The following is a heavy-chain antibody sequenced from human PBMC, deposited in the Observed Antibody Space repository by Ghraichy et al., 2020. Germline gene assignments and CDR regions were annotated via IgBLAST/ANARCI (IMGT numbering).Heavy chain of an antibody. CDR3: ARLGTGTAGGFYYYGMDV. D-gene: IGHD1-1*01. V-gene: IGHV4-59*08. CDR1: GGSISSYY. CDR2: IYYSGST. J-gene: IGHJ6*02. Sequence: ESLNISCTVSGGSISSYYWSWIRQPPGKGLEWIGYIYYSGSTNYNPSLKSRVTISVDTSKNQFSLKLSSVTAADTAVYYCARLGTGTAGGFYYYGMDVWGQGTTVTVSS.